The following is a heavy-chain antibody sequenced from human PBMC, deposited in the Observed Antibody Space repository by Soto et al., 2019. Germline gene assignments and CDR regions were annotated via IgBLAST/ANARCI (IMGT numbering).Heavy chain of an antibody. CDR3: ARLHYYGSGSFGYYYYYGMDV. CDR1: GYTFTSYG. CDR2: ISAYNGNT. Sequence: ASVKVSCKASGYTFTSYGISWVRQAPGQGLEWMGWISAYNGNTNYAQKLQGRVTMTTDTSTSTAYMELRSLRSDGTAVYYCARLHYYGSGSFGYYYYYGMDVWGQGTTVTVSS. D-gene: IGHD3-10*01. J-gene: IGHJ6*02. V-gene: IGHV1-18*01.